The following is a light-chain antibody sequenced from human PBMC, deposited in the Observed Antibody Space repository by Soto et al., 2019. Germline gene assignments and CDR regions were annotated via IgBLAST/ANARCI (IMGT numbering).Light chain of an antibody. V-gene: IGKV3-15*01. CDR2: GAS. J-gene: IGKJ4*01. CDR3: QQYNYGAT. Sequence: EIVMTQSPPTLSVSPGERATLSCRASQSINNNLAWYQQKPGQAPRFLIFGASTRATGVPGRFSGSGSGTEFTLSISSLQSEDFAVYYCQQYNYGATFGGGTKVEI. CDR1: QSINNN.